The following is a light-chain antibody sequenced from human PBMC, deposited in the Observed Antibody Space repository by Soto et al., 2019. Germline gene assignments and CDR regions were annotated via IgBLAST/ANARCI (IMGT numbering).Light chain of an antibody. CDR2: AAS. V-gene: IGKV1-27*01. CDR3: QKYNGALWA. CDR1: QGIXND. J-gene: IGKJ1*01. Sequence: DIQVTQSPSSLSASIGDSVTITCRASQGIXNDFVWYQQKPGKVPKVLXYAASSLQSGVPSRLSGSGSGTDFTLTIRGLQPEDVATYYCQKYNGALWAFGQGTKVDIK.